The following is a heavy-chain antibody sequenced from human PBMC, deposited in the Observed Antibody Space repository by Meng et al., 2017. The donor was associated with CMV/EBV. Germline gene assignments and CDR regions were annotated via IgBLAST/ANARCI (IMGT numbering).Heavy chain of an antibody. Sequence: SETLSLTCTVSGGSISSYYWSWIRQPPGKGLEWIGYIYYSGSTNYNPSLKSRVTILVDTSKNQSSLKLSSVAAADTAVYYCARDAYSSSWYGFDPWGQGTLVTVSS. CDR2: IYYSGST. CDR3: ARDAYSSSWYGFDP. D-gene: IGHD6-13*01. J-gene: IGHJ5*02. V-gene: IGHV4-59*01. CDR1: GGSISSYY.